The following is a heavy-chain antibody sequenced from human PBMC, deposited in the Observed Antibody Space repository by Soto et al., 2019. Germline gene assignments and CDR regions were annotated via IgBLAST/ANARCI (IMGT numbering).Heavy chain of an antibody. V-gene: IGHV4-31*11. CDR1: GVSISSTNHF. CDR3: AREEAVRIERWLDP. Sequence: QVQLQESGPGLVKPSQTLSLSCAVSGVSISSTNHFWNWIRQPPGKGLEWIGFINYSGTTYYNPSRKSRVAISLHTSRNHFSLRLTSVTAADTAVYYCAREEAVRIERWLDPWGQGTLVTVSS. CDR2: INYSGTT. J-gene: IGHJ5*02. D-gene: IGHD2-15*01.